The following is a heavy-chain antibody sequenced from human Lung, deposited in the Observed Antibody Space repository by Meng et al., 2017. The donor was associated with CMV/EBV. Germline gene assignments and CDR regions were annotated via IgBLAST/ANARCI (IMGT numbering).Heavy chain of an antibody. Sequence: ASVKVSCKASGYTFTSYYMHWVRQAPGQGLEWMGIINPSGGSTSYAQKFQGRVTMTRDTSTSTVYMELSSLRSEDTAVYYCARAGRYCSSTSCYNEDYYYYYGMDVWGQGTTVXVSS. CDR2: INPSGGST. J-gene: IGHJ6*02. V-gene: IGHV1-46*01. D-gene: IGHD2-2*02. CDR1: GYTFTSYY. CDR3: ARAGRYCSSTSCYNEDYYYYYGMDV.